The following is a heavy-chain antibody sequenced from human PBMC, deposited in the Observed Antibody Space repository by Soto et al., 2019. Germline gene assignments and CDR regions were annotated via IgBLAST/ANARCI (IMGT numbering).Heavy chain of an antibody. CDR3: ARETPTHCSGGSCEDYYYYGMDV. D-gene: IGHD2-15*01. V-gene: IGHV3-30-3*01. CDR2: ISYDGSNK. J-gene: IGHJ6*02. Sequence: RLSCASAGFTFSSYAMHWVRQAPGKWLEWVAVISYDGSNKYYADSVKGRFTISRDNSKNTLYLQMNSLRAEDTAVYYCARETPTHCSGGSCEDYYYYGMDVWGQGTTVTVSS. CDR1: GFTFSSYA.